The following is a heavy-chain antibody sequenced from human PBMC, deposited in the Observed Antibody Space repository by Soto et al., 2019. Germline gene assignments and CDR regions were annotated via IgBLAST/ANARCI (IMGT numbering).Heavy chain of an antibody. CDR2: IDPSDSYT. D-gene: IGHD2-2*01. CDR3: ASHPQDIVVVPAAMGEYFGMDV. CDR1: GYSFTSYW. Sequence: RGESLKISGKGSGYSFTSYWISWVRQMPWKGLEWMGRIDPSDSYTNYSPSFQGHVTISADKSISTAYLQWSSLKASDTAMYYCASHPQDIVVVPAAMGEYFGMDVWGQGTTVTV. V-gene: IGHV5-10-1*01. J-gene: IGHJ6*02.